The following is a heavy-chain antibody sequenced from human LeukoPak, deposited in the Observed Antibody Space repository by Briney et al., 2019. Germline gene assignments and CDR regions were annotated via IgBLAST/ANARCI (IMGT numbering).Heavy chain of an antibody. CDR3: AKEGTYSSSHY. J-gene: IGHJ4*02. CDR2: IWYDGSNK. D-gene: IGHD6-6*01. CDR1: GFTFSSYG. Sequence: GGSLRLSCAASGFTFSSYGMHWVRQAPGKGLEWVAVIWYDGSNKYYADSVKGRFTISRDNSKNTLYLQMNGLRAEDTAVYYCAKEGTYSSSHYWGQGTLVTVSS. V-gene: IGHV3-33*06.